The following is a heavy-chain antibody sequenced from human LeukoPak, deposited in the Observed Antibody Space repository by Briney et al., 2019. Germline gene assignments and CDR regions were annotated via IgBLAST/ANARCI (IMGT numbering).Heavy chain of an antibody. CDR2: IYSGGGT. D-gene: IGHD3-9*01. CDR3: ARPSGYDILTGWGWYFDL. CDR1: GFTVSSNY. Sequence: GGSLRLSCAASGFTVSSNYMSWVRQAPRKGLEWVSVIYSGGGTYYADSVKGRFTISRDNSKNTLYLQMNSLRAEDTAVYYCARPSGYDILTGWGWYFDLWGRGTQVTVSS. J-gene: IGHJ2*01. V-gene: IGHV3-53*01.